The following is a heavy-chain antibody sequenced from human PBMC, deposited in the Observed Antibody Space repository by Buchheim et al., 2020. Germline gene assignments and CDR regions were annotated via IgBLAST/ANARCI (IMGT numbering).Heavy chain of an antibody. D-gene: IGHD1-26*01. Sequence: EVQLLESGGGLVKPGGSLRLSCAASGFTFSSYSMNWVRQAPGKGLEWVSSISSSSSYIYYADSVKGRFTISRDNAKNSLYLQMNSLRAEDTAVYYCARDRGVGATLYYYGMDVWGQGTT. J-gene: IGHJ6*02. V-gene: IGHV3-21*01. CDR2: ISSSSSYI. CDR3: ARDRGVGATLYYYGMDV. CDR1: GFTFSSYS.